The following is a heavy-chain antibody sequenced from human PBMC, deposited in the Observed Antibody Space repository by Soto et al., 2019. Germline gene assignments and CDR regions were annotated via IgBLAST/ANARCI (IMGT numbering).Heavy chain of an antibody. V-gene: IGHV3-48*03. Sequence: GGSLRLSCAASGFTFSSYEMNWVRQATGKWLEWVSYISSSGSTIYYADSVKGRFTISRDNAKNSLYLQMNSLRADDTAVHYCARAPATMVRGVYYYYGMDVCAQGTTVPVYS. CDR3: ARAPATMVRGVYYYYGMDV. D-gene: IGHD3-10*01. CDR1: GFTFSSYE. CDR2: ISSSGSTI. J-gene: IGHJ6*02.